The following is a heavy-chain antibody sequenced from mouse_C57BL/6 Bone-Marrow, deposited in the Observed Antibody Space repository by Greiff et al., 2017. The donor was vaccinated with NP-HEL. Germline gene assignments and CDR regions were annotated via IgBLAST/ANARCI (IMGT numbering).Heavy chain of an antibody. Sequence: EVKLVESGGGLVQPGESLKLSCESNEYEFPSHDMSWVRKTPEKRLELVAAINSDGGSTYYPDTMERRFIISRDNTKKTLYLQMSSLRSEDTALYYCARPSTMITTGGYYYAMDYWGQGTSVTVSS. CDR3: ARPSTMITTGGYYYAMDY. D-gene: IGHD2-4*01. V-gene: IGHV5-2*03. CDR2: INSDGGST. J-gene: IGHJ4*01. CDR1: EYEFPSHD.